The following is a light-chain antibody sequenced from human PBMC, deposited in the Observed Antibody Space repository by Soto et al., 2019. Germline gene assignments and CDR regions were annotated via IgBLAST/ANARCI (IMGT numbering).Light chain of an antibody. Sequence: DIQMPQSPSSLSASVGDRVTITCRASPGIGIDLGWFQQKPGKAPKRLIFAVSILQSGVPSSFSGSGSVSESNLTISSLQPKDFATDYCLQYNSYPQTLGQGTKLEIK. CDR2: AVS. CDR1: PGIGID. J-gene: IGKJ1*01. CDR3: LQYNSYPQT. V-gene: IGKV1-17*01.